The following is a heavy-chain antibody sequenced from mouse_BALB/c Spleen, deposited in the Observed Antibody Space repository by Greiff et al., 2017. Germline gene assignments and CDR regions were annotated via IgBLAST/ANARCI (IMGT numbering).Heavy chain of an antibody. Sequence: QVQLQQSGDDLVKPGASVKLSCKASGYTFTSYWMHWVKQRPGQGLEWIGEIDPSDSYTNYNQKFKGKATLTVDKSSSTAYMQLSSLTSEDSAVYYCATITTVVGWGQGTTLTVSS. CDR2: IDPSDSYT. J-gene: IGHJ2*01. D-gene: IGHD1-1*01. CDR1: GYTFTSYW. V-gene: IGHV1-69*02. CDR3: ATITTVVG.